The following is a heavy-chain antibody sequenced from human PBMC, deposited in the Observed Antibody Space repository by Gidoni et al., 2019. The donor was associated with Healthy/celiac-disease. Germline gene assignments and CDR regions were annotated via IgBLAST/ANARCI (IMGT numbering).Heavy chain of an antibody. J-gene: IGHJ6*03. Sequence: EVQLVESGGGLVQPGGSLRLSCAASAFTFSSHWMHWVRQAPGKGLVWVSRINSDGSSTSYADSVKGRFTISRDNAKNTLYLQMNSLRAEDTAVYYCARGRVLFGVVNYYYYMDVWGKGTTVTVSS. CDR3: ARGRVLFGVVNYYYYMDV. CDR1: AFTFSSHW. V-gene: IGHV3-74*01. D-gene: IGHD3-3*01. CDR2: INSDGSST.